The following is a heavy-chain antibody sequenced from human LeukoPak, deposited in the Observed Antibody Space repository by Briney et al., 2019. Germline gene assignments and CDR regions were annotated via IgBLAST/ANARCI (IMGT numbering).Heavy chain of an antibody. CDR2: IYHSGST. V-gene: IGHV4-38-2*02. J-gene: IGHJ4*02. CDR1: GYSISSDYY. D-gene: IGHD3-22*01. Sequence: SETLSLTCTVSGYSISSDYYWGWIRQPPGKGLEWIGSIYHSGSTYYNPSLKSRVTISVDTSKNQFSLKLSSVTAADTAVYYCARAPPLYDSSGLIDYWGQGTLVTVSS. CDR3: ARAPPLYDSSGLIDY.